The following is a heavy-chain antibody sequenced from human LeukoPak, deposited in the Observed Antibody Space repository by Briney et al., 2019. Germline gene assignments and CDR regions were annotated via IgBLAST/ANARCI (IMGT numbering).Heavy chain of an antibody. Sequence: SETLSLTCTVSGGSISSYYWSWIRQPPGKGLEWIGFIFYTGTTNYNPSLKSRVTISVDTSKNQFSLKLSSVTAADTAVYYCARGGWNKFDYWGQGTLVTVSS. D-gene: IGHD3-22*01. CDR2: IFYTGTT. CDR3: ARGGWNKFDY. CDR1: GGSISSYY. V-gene: IGHV4-59*01. J-gene: IGHJ4*02.